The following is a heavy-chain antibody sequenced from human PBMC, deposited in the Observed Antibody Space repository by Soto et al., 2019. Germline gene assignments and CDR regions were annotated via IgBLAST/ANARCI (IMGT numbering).Heavy chain of an antibody. J-gene: IGHJ4*02. CDR1: GGTFSSYA. CDR2: IIPIFGTA. D-gene: IGHD3-10*01. CDR3: ARTGTVTVWFGDHHPHY. V-gene: IGHV1-69*01. Sequence: QVQLVQSGAEVKKPGSSVKVSCKASGGTFSSYAISWVRQAPGQGLEWMGGIIPIFGTANYAQKFQGRVTITADESTITAYMELSSLRSEDTAVYYCARTGTVTVWFGDHHPHYWGQGTLVTVSS.